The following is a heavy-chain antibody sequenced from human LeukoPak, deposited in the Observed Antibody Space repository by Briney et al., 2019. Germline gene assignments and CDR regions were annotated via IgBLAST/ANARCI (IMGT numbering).Heavy chain of an antibody. CDR2: ISSSSSYI. D-gene: IGHD3-10*01. V-gene: IGHV3-21*01. CDR1: GFTFSSYS. Sequence: GGSLRLSCAASGFTFSSYSMNWVRQAPGKGLEWVSSISSSSSYIYYADSVKGRFTISRDNAKNSLYLQMNSLRVEDTAVYYCARGSGSYRDFDYWGQRTLVTVSS. J-gene: IGHJ4*02. CDR3: ARGSGSYRDFDY.